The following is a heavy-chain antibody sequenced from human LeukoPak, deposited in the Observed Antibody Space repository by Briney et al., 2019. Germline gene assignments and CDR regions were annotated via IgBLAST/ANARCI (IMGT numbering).Heavy chain of an antibody. D-gene: IGHD3-10*01. Sequence: PGGSLRLSCAASGFTFSSYSMNWVRQAPGKGLEWVSSISTSSIYIYYADSVKGRFTISSESSGNTLYLQMHNLRAEDTAVYYCAKGVRLWFAFYFDYWGQGTLVTVSS. CDR2: ISTSSIYI. CDR1: GFTFSSYS. CDR3: AKGVRLWFAFYFDY. J-gene: IGHJ4*02. V-gene: IGHV3-21*04.